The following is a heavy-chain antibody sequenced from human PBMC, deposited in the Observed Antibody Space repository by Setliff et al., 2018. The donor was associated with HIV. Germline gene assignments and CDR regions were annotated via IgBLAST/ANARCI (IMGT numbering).Heavy chain of an antibody. CDR1: GYTFTDYY. CDR2: IDPEDDEP. J-gene: IGHJ4*02. V-gene: IGHV1-69-2*01. Sequence: ASVKVSCKVSGYTFTDYYLHWVQQAPGKGLEWVGLIDPEDDEPLFAEKFQGRVTITADTSTDTAYMELSSLRSEDTAVYYCATPLSHDSSGREPFDYWGQGTLVTVSS. CDR3: ATPLSHDSSGREPFDY. D-gene: IGHD3-22*01.